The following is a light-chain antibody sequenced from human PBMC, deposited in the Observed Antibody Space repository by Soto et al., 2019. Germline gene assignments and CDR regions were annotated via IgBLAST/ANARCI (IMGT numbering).Light chain of an antibody. Sequence: QSALAQPASVSGSPGQSIAISCTGTSSDVGASNFVSWYQQHPDKAPKLMIYEVTNRPSGVSNRFSGSKSGNTASLTISGLQAEDEAHYYCCSSTSSNTWVFGGGTKLTVL. CDR1: SSDVGASNF. J-gene: IGLJ3*02. V-gene: IGLV2-14*01. CDR3: CSSTSSNTWV. CDR2: EVT.